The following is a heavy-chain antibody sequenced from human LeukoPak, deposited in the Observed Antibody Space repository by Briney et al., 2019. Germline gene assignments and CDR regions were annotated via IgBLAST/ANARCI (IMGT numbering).Heavy chain of an antibody. CDR1: GFTFSSYW. Sequence: GGSLRLSCAASGFTFSSYWMHWVRQAPGKGLVWVSRIDTDGSSTTYADSVKGRFTISRDNAKNTLYLQMNSLRAEDTAVYYCATEMAAMVYWGQGTLVTVFS. D-gene: IGHD5-24*01. J-gene: IGHJ4*02. CDR3: ATEMAAMVY. V-gene: IGHV3-74*01. CDR2: IDTDGSST.